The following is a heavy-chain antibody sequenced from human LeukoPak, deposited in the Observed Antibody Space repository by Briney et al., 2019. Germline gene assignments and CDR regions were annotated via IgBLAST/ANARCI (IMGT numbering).Heavy chain of an antibody. CDR1: GFTVSINH. V-gene: IGHV3-66*01. Sequence: GGSLRLSCAASGFTVSINHMSWVRQAPGKGLEWVSVIYSGGSTYYADSVKGRFTISRDNSKNTLYLQMNSLRAEDTAVYYCARYKRYFDWLLMTYYFDYWGQGTLVTVSS. D-gene: IGHD3-9*01. J-gene: IGHJ4*02. CDR3: ARYKRYFDWLLMTYYFDY. CDR2: IYSGGST.